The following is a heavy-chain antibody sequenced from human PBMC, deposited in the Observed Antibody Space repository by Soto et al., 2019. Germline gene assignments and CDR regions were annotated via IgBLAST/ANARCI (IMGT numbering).Heavy chain of an antibody. D-gene: IGHD6-19*01. Sequence: SETLSLTCAVYGGSFSGYYWSWIRQPPGKGLEWIGEINHSGSTNYNPSLKSRVTISVDTSKNQFSLKLSSVTAADTAVYYCAREPMYSSGAYAFDIWGQGTMVTVSS. CDR3: AREPMYSSGAYAFDI. V-gene: IGHV4-34*01. J-gene: IGHJ3*02. CDR1: GGSFSGYY. CDR2: INHSGST.